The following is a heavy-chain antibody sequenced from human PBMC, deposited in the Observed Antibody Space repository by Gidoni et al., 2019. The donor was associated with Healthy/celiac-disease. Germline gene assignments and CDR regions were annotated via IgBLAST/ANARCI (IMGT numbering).Heavy chain of an antibody. CDR2: IKSKTDGGTT. Sequence: EVQLVESGGGLVKPGGSLSLSWSASGFTFSNAWMSVVRQAPGKGRGWGGRIKSKTDGGTTDYAAPVKGRFTISRDDSKNTLYLQMNSLKTEDTAVYYCTTAESWGDPWGQGTLVTVSS. J-gene: IGHJ5*02. D-gene: IGHD3-16*01. CDR3: TTAESWGDP. V-gene: IGHV3-15*01. CDR1: GFTFSNAW.